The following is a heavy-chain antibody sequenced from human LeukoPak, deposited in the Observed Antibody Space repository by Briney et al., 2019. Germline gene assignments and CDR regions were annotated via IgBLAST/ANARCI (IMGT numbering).Heavy chain of an antibody. V-gene: IGHV1-2*02. CDR2: INPKSGGT. D-gene: IGHD2/OR15-2a*01. CDR1: GYTFTDSY. Sequence: ASVKVSCKASGYTFTDSYIHWVRQAPGQGLEWMGWINPKSGGTDYTQKFRGRVTMTRDTSISTAYMELTRLRSDDGAVYYCARDPHCSTTYCSWDGWLDPWGQGTLVTVSS. CDR3: ARDPHCSTTYCSWDGWLDP. J-gene: IGHJ5*02.